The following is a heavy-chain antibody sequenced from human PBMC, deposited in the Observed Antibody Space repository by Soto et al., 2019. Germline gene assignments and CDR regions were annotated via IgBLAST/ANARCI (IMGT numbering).Heavy chain of an antibody. J-gene: IGHJ6*02. CDR2: IYYSGST. CDR1: GSSLRSGGYY. Sequence: PSETLSLTCTVSGSSLRSGGYYWCRMRQHPGKGLEWIGYIYYSGSTYFTPSLKSRVTISVVTSKKEYSLELSAVTAAGTAISYCARAGYGEAPLSCYYGMDVWGQGTTVTVSS. D-gene: IGHD3-10*01. CDR3: ARAGYGEAPLSCYYGMDV. V-gene: IGHV4-31*03.